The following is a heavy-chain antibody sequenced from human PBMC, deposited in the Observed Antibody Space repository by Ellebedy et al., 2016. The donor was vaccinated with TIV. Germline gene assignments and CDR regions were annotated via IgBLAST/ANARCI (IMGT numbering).Heavy chain of an antibody. CDR3: AIKRPNWFDP. Sequence: GESLKISCNASQYSLTNYWIAWVRQTPGEGLQWMGIIYPGDSDTMYSPAFQGQVTISVDKSINTAYLQWNSLTASDSAMYYCAIKRPNWFDPWGQGSLVTVSS. CDR2: IYPGDSDT. V-gene: IGHV5-51*01. CDR1: QYSLTNYW. J-gene: IGHJ5*02.